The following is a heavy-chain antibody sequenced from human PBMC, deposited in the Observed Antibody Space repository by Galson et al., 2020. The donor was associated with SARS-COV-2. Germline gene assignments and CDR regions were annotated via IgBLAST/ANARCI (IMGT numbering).Heavy chain of an antibody. CDR1: GYTFTSYG. D-gene: IGHD2-2*01. CDR3: AREGDIVVVPAAISGMDV. Sequence: ASVKVSCTASGYTFTSYGISWVRQAPGQGLEWMGWISAYNGNTNYAQKLQGRVTMTTDTSTSTAYMELRSLRSDDTAVYYCAREGDIVVVPAAISGMDVWGQGTTVTVSS. J-gene: IGHJ6*02. CDR2: ISAYNGNT. V-gene: IGHV1-18*04.